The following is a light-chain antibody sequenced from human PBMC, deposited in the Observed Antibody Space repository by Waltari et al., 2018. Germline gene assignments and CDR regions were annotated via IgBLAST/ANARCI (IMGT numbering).Light chain of an antibody. CDR1: QSIDSW. Sequence: DIQMTQSPSSVSASVVDRVTITCRSSQSIDSWLAWYQQKPGKAPKLLIYDASSLERGVPSRFSGSGSGTEFTLTISSLQPDDFATYYCQQYNSDSQNFGQGTKVEIK. J-gene: IGKJ1*01. CDR2: DAS. V-gene: IGKV1-5*01. CDR3: QQYNSDSQN.